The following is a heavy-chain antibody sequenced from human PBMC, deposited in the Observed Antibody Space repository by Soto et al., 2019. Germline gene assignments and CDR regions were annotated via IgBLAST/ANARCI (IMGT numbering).Heavy chain of an antibody. Sequence: GGSLRLSCAASGFTFDDYAMHWVRQAPGKGLEWVSGISWNSGSIGYADSVKGRFTISRDNAKNSLYLQMNSLRAEDTALYYCAKDIAGIYYYYYMDVWGKGPRSPSP. D-gene: IGHD1-26*01. CDR3: AKDIAGIYYYYYMDV. CDR2: ISWNSGSI. V-gene: IGHV3-9*01. J-gene: IGHJ6*03. CDR1: GFTFDDYA.